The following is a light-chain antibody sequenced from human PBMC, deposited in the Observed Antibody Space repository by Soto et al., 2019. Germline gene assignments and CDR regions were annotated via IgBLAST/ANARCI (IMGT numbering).Light chain of an antibody. J-gene: IGKJ1*01. CDR3: QQRSSWPRT. CDR2: GAS. CDR1: QSVSRF. Sequence: DIQMTQSPSALSASVGDRVTITCRASQSVSRFLNWYQQKPGKAPNLLIYGASSLQSGVPSRFSGSGSGTDFTLTISSLEPEDFALYYCQQRSSWPRTFGQGTKVDIK. V-gene: IGKV1-39*01.